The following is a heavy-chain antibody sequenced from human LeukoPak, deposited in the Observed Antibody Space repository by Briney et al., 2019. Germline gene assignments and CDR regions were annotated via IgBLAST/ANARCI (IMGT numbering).Heavy chain of an antibody. D-gene: IGHD6-13*01. J-gene: IGHJ4*02. CDR2: IYSGGST. V-gene: IGHV3-53*01. Sequence: PGGSLRLSCAASEFTVSSNYMSWVRQAPGKGLEWVSVIYSGGSTYYADSVKGRFTISRDNSKNTLYLQMNSLRAEDTAVYYCAKGSSWYRIFDYWGQGTLVTVSS. CDR1: EFTVSSNY. CDR3: AKGSSWYRIFDY.